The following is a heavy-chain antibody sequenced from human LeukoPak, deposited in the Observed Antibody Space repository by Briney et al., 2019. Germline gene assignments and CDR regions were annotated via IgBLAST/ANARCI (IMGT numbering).Heavy chain of an antibody. CDR3: SRGGAAAGHAFDI. CDR2: IGTAGDT. CDR1: GFTFSSYD. Sequence: GGSLRLSCAASGFTFSSYDMHWVRQATGKGLEWVSSIGTAGDTYYPGSVKGRFTISRENARNSFYLQMNSLRAGDTAVYYCSRGGAAAGHAFDIWGQGTLVTASS. J-gene: IGHJ3*02. V-gene: IGHV3-13*04. D-gene: IGHD6-13*01.